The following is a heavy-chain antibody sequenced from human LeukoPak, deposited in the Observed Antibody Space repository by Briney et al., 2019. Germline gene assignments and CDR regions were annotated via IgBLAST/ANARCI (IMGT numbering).Heavy chain of an antibody. CDR1: GFTFSRVE. CDR2: IVSTGTTI. D-gene: IGHD5-12*01. Sequence: GGSLRLSCAASGFTFSRVEMSWVRQAPGGGREWVSYIVSTGTTIYYADAVKGRFTISRDNAKNSLYLQMNSLRAEDTAVYYCAKVATEGYYFDYWGQGPLVTVSS. CDR3: AKVATEGYYFDY. J-gene: IGHJ4*02. V-gene: IGHV3-48*03.